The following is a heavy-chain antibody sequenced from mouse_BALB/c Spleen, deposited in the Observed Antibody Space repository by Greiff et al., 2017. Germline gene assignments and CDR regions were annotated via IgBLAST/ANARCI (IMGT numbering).Heavy chain of an antibody. CDR2: ISDGGSYT. J-gene: IGHJ4*01. CDR1: GFTFSDYY. V-gene: IGHV5-4*02. D-gene: IGHD1-2*01. CDR3: ARDDATATRGAMDY. Sequence: DVQLVESGGGLVKPGGSLKLSCAASGFTFSDYYMYWVRQTPGKRLEWVATISDGGSYTYYPDSVKGRFTITRDNAKNNMYMQMSSLKSEDTAMYYCARDDATATRGAMDYWGQGTSVTVSA.